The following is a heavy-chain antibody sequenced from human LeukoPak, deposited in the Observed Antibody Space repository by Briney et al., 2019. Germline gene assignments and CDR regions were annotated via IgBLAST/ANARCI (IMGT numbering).Heavy chain of an antibody. Sequence: GGSLRLSCAASGFTFDDYGMSWVRQAPGKGLEWVSGINWNGGSTGYAYSVKGRFTISRDNAKNSLYLQMNSLRAEDTALYYCARDLLPNWFDPWGQGTLVTVSS. CDR2: INWNGGST. CDR3: ARDLLPNWFDP. V-gene: IGHV3-20*04. CDR1: GFTFDDYG. D-gene: IGHD2-2*01. J-gene: IGHJ5*02.